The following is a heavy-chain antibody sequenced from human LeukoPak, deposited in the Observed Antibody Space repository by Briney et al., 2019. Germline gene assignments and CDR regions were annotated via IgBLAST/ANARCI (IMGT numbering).Heavy chain of an antibody. V-gene: IGHV4-34*01. D-gene: IGHD6-19*01. J-gene: IGHJ4*02. CDR2: INHSGST. CDR1: GGSFSGYY. Sequence: SETLSLTCAVYGGSFSGYYWSWLRQPPGKGLEWIGEINHSGSTNYNPSLTSRATISVDTSKNQFSLKLSSVTAADTAVYYCARDVRSRWLVPRGFDYWGQGTLVTVSS. CDR3: ARDVRSRWLVPRGFDY.